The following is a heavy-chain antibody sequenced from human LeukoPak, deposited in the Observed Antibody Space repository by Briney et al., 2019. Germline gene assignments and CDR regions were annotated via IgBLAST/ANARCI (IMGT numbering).Heavy chain of an antibody. J-gene: IGHJ4*02. CDR1: GFTFSSYW. V-gene: IGHV3-7*01. CDR2: IMQDGSEK. D-gene: IGHD2-2*01. Sequence: PGGSLRLSCAASGFTFSSYWMSWVRQAPGKGLEWVANIMQDGSEKYYVDSVKGRFTISRDNAKNSLYLQMNSLRAEDTAVYYCARDGGGEYQLLYYFDYWGQGTLVNVSS. CDR3: ARDGGGEYQLLYYFDY.